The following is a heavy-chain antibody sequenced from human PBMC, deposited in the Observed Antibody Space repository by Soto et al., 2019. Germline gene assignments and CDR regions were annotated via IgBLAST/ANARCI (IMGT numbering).Heavy chain of an antibody. CDR3: AREGRGKKAGYNGLVSLGY. D-gene: IGHD2-2*02. J-gene: IGHJ4*02. CDR2: IIPIFNST. Sequence: SVKVSCKVSGSRFSNYVISWVRQAPGHGLEWLGRIIPIFNSTKYAQSFQGRVTITADKSTSTASLELSSLRSDDAAVYYCAREGRGKKAGYNGLVSLGYWGQGTLVTVSS. V-gene: IGHV1-69*06. CDR1: GSRFSNYV.